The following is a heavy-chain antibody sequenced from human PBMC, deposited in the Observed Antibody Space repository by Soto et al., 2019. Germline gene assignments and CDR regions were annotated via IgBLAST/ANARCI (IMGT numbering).Heavy chain of an antibody. CDR1: GGSISGYY. Sequence: SETLSLTCTVYGGSISGYYWSWIRQPPGKGLEWIGYIYYSGSTNYNPSLKSRVTISLDTSKNQFSLKLSSVTAADTAVYYCAIGSGDSRRYTPDWFDPWGQGTLVTVSS. V-gene: IGHV4-59*01. CDR3: AIGSGDSRRYTPDWFDP. J-gene: IGHJ5*02. CDR2: IYYSGST. D-gene: IGHD3-22*01.